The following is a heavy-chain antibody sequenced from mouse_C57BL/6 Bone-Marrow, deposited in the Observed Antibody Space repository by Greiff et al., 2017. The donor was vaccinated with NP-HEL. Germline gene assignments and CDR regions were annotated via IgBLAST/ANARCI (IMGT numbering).Heavy chain of an antibody. Sequence: QVQLQQSGAELARPGASVKLSCKASGYTFTSYGISWVKQRTGQGLEWIGEIYPRSGNTYYNEKFKGKATLTVDKSSSTAYMELRSLTSEDSAVYFCAREYGYDLYFVYWGQGTTLTVSS. CDR1: GYTFTSYG. J-gene: IGHJ2*01. D-gene: IGHD2-2*01. CDR3: AREYGYDLYFVY. V-gene: IGHV1-81*01. CDR2: IYPRSGNT.